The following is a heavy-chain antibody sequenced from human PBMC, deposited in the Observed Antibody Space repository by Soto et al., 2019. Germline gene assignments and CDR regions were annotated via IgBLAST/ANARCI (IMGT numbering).Heavy chain of an antibody. D-gene: IGHD1-1*01. CDR2: ISSSSSYI. CDR1: GFNFSSYS. V-gene: IGHV3-21*01. CDR3: ARDGKLERAFDI. Sequence: GGSLRLSCAASGFNFSSYSMNWVRQAPGKGLEWVSSISSSSSYIYYADSVKGRFTISRDNAKNSLYLQMNSLRAEDTAVYYCARDGKLERAFDIWGQGTMVTVSS. J-gene: IGHJ3*02.